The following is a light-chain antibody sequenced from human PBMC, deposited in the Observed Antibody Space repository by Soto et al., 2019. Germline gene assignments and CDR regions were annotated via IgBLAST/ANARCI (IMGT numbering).Light chain of an antibody. J-gene: IGLJ1*01. V-gene: IGLV4-69*01. CDR3: QTWGTGILV. Sequence: QLVLTQSPSASASLGASVKLTCTLSSGHSSYAIAWHQQQPEKGPRYLMKLNSDGSHSKGDGIPDRFSGSSSGAERYLIISSLQSEDEADYYCQTWGTGILVFGTGTKVTVL. CDR1: SGHSSYA. CDR2: LNSDGSH.